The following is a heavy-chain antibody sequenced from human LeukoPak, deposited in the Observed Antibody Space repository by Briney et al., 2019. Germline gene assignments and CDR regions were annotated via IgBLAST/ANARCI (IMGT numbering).Heavy chain of an antibody. CDR2: INHSGST. Sequence: SETLSLTCAVYGGSFSGYYWSWIRQPPGKGLEWIGEINHSGSTNYNPSLKSRVTISVDTSKNQFSLKLSSVTAADTAVYYCARGPRITMVRGVSRRSASFDYWGQGTLVTVSS. J-gene: IGHJ4*02. CDR1: GGSFSGYY. V-gene: IGHV4-34*01. CDR3: ARGPRITMVRGVSRRSASFDY. D-gene: IGHD3-10*01.